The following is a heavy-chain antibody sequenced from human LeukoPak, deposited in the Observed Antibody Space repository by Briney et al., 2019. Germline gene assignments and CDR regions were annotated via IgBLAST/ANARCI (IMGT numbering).Heavy chain of an antibody. CDR3: ARMLGGGYTGLFDC. D-gene: IGHD3-10*02. Sequence: PGGSLRLSCAASGFTVSSNYMSWVRQAPGKGLEWVSVIYSGGRPSYADSVKGRFTMSRDNSKNTVYLQMNSLRAEGTAVYYCARMLGGGYTGLFDCWGQGTLVTVSS. V-gene: IGHV3-53*01. J-gene: IGHJ4*02. CDR1: GFTVSSNY. CDR2: IYSGGRP.